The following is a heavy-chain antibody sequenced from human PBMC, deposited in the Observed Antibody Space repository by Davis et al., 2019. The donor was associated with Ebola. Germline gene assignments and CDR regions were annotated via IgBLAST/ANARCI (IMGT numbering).Heavy chain of an antibody. J-gene: IGHJ5*02. CDR1: GGSMSPYY. CDR2: IYYSGST. CDR3: ARRGTSSWYAGWFDP. Sequence: MPSETLSLTCTVSGGSMSPYYWSWIRQPPGKGLEWIGYIYYSGSTNYNPSLKSRVTISVDTSKNQFSLKLSSVTAADTAMYYCARRGTSSWYAGWFDPWGQGTLVTVSS. V-gene: IGHV4-59*08. D-gene: IGHD6-13*01.